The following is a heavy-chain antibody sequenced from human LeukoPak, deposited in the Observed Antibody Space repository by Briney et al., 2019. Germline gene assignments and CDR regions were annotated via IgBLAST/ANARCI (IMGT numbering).Heavy chain of an antibody. CDR1: GYTFTGYY. CDR2: INSNSGAT. CDR3: ASGANVAY. J-gene: IGHJ4*02. Sequence: ASVKVSCKACGYTFTGYYMHWVRQAPGQGLEWMGWINSNSGATDYAQKFQGRVTMTRDTSISTAYMELSSLRSDDTAVYFCASGANVAYWGKGTLVTVSS. D-gene: IGHD4/OR15-4a*01. V-gene: IGHV1-2*02.